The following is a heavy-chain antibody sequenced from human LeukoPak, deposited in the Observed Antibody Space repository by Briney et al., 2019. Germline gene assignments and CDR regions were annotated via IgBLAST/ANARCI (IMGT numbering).Heavy chain of an antibody. Sequence: PSETLSLTCTVSDDSIRSYYWNWIRQAPGNALEWIGHIHNNGDTAYNFSLKSRVTISMDTSKNQFSLKLSSVTAADTAVYYCGRWGYFDSGNYSVVDYWGQGTVVTVSS. D-gene: IGHD3-22*01. CDR3: GRWGYFDSGNYSVVDY. J-gene: IGHJ4*02. CDR1: DDSIRSYY. CDR2: IHNNGDT. V-gene: IGHV4-59*01.